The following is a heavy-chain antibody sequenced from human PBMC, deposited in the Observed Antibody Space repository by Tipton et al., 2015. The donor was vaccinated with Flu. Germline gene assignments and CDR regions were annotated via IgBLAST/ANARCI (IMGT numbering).Heavy chain of an antibody. CDR2: IWYDGSNK. CDR3: ARAYSGYDSPYYYYYYGMDV. Sequence: SGFTFSSYGMHWVRQAPGKGLEWVAVIWYDGSNKYYADSVKGRFTISRDNSKNTLYLQMNSLRAEDTAVYYCARAYSGYDSPYYYYYYGMDVWGQGTTVTVSS. D-gene: IGHD5-12*01. V-gene: IGHV3-33*01. CDR1: GFTFSSYG. J-gene: IGHJ6*02.